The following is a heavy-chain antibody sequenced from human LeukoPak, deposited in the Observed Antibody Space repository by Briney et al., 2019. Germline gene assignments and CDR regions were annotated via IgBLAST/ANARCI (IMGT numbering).Heavy chain of an antibody. V-gene: IGHV4-34*01. Sequence: PSETLSLTCAVYGGSFSGYYWSWIRQPPGKGLEWIGEINHSGSTNYNPSLKSRVTISVDTSKNQFSLKLSSVTAADTAVYYCARDKEYYDFWSGYSRYMDVWGKGTTVTVSS. CDR2: INHSGST. J-gene: IGHJ6*03. D-gene: IGHD3-3*01. CDR1: GGSFSGYY. CDR3: ARDKEYYDFWSGYSRYMDV.